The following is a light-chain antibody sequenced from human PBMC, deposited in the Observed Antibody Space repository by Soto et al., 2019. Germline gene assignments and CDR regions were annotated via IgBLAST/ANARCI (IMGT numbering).Light chain of an antibody. CDR3: SSYTSISTYV. V-gene: IGLV2-14*01. CDR1: NNDVGGYNF. Sequence: QSVLTQPASVSGSPGQSITISCTGTNNDVGGYNFVSWYQQHPDKAPKLMIYDVTNRPSGVSNRFSGSKSGNTASLTISGLQAEDEADYYCSSYTSISTYVFGTGTKVTVL. J-gene: IGLJ1*01. CDR2: DVT.